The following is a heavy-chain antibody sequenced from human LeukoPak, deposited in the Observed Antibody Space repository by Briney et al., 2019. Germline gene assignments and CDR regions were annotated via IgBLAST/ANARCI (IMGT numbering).Heavy chain of an antibody. Sequence: GGSLRLSCAASGFTFDDYAMHWVRQAPGKGLEWVSGISWNSGSIGCADSVKGRFTISRDNAKNSLYLQMNSLRSEDMAFYYCARGLVGAAVEGLCDYWGQGTLVTVSS. CDR3: ARGLVGAAVEGLCDY. V-gene: IGHV3-9*03. D-gene: IGHD2-21*01. CDR1: GFTFDDYA. CDR2: ISWNSGSI. J-gene: IGHJ4*02.